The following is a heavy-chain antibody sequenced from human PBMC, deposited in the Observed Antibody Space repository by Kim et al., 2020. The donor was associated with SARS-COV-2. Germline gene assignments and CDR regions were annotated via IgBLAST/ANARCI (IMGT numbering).Heavy chain of an antibody. J-gene: IGHJ4*02. CDR3: ATHYYDSSGPEDY. V-gene: IGHV4-34*01. Sequence: CNPSLRGRVTFSVETSKNQFSRKLSSVTAADTAVYYCATHYYDSSGPEDYWGQGTLVTVSS. D-gene: IGHD3-22*01.